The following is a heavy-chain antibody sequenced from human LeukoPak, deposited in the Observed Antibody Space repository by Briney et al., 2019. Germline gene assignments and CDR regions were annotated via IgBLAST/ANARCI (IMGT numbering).Heavy chain of an antibody. Sequence: PGGSLRLSCAASGVTVSSNYMSWVRQAPGKGLEWVSVIYSGGSTYYADSVKGRFTISRDNSKNTLYLQMNSLRAEDTAVYYCARGYSSSWGYGMDVWGQGTTVTVSS. D-gene: IGHD6-13*01. V-gene: IGHV3-53*01. J-gene: IGHJ6*02. CDR1: GVTVSSNY. CDR2: IYSGGST. CDR3: ARGYSSSWGYGMDV.